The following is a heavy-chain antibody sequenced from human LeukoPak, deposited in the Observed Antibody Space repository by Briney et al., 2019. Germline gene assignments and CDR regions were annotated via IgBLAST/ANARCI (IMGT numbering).Heavy chain of an antibody. V-gene: IGHV4-59*01. Sequence: PSETLSLTCTVSGGSISSYYWSWIRQPPGKGLEWIGYIYYSGSTNYNPSLKSRVTISVDTSKNQFSLKLSSVTAADTAVYYCARDATRPGYDFWSGYYPDAFDIWGQGTMVTVSS. D-gene: IGHD3-3*01. J-gene: IGHJ3*02. CDR2: IYYSGST. CDR1: GGSISSYY. CDR3: ARDATRPGYDFWSGYYPDAFDI.